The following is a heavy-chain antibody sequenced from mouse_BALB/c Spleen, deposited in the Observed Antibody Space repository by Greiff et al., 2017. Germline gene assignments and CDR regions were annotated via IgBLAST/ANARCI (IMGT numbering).Heavy chain of an antibody. CDR2: ISSGGSYT. CDR1: GFTFSSYA. V-gene: IGHV5-9-4*01. CDR3: ARATTNCPFAY. Sequence: EVQGVESGGGLVKPGGSLKLSCAASGFTFSSYAMSWVRQSPEKRLEWVAEISSGGSYTYYPDTVTGRFTISRDNSKNTLYLEMSSLRSEDTAMYYCARATTNCPFAYWGQGTLVTVSA. D-gene: IGHD4-1*01. J-gene: IGHJ3*01.